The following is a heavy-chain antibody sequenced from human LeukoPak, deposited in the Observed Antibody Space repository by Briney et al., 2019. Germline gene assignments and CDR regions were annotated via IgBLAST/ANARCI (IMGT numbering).Heavy chain of an antibody. J-gene: IGHJ5*02. D-gene: IGHD6-13*01. CDR3: ARSRSTIEYSSSWFNWFDP. CDR2: IYPGDSDT. Sequence: GASLQISCKGSGYNFTSYWIGWVRQVPGKGLEWMGIIYPGDSDTRNSPSFQGQVTISADKSISTAYLQWSSLKASDTAMYYCARSRSTIEYSSSWFNWFDPWGQGTLVTVSS. V-gene: IGHV5-51*01. CDR1: GYNFTSYW.